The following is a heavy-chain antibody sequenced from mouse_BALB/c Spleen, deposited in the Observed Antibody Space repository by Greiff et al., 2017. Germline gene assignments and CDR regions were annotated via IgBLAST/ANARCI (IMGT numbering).Heavy chain of an antibody. CDR1: GYTFTNYW. D-gene: IGHD2-1*01. CDR3: ARDGNYRGGAMDY. V-gene: IGHV1-63*02. Sequence: QVQLQQSGAELVRPGTSMKISCKASGYTFTNYWLGWVKQRPGHGLEWIGDIYPGGGYTNYNEKFKGKATLTADTSSSTAYMQLSSLTSEDSAVYFCARDGNYRGGAMDYWGQGTSVTVSS. J-gene: IGHJ4*01. CDR2: IYPGGGYT.